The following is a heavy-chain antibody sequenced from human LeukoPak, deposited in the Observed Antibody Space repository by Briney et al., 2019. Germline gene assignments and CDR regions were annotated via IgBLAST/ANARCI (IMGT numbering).Heavy chain of an antibody. D-gene: IGHD6-13*01. CDR2: IDPNSGGT. V-gene: IGHV1-2*02. Sequence: GASVKVSCKASGYTFTGYYMHWVRQAPGQGLEWMGWIDPNSGGTNYAQKFQGRVAMTRDTSISTAYMELSRLRSDDTAVYYCAREVEFSDCRLSSRSDYWGQGTLVTVSS. CDR1: GYTFTGYY. CDR3: AREVEFSDCRLSSRSDY. J-gene: IGHJ4*02.